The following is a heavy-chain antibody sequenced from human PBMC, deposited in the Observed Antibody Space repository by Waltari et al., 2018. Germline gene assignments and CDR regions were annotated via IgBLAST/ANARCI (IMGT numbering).Heavy chain of an antibody. V-gene: IGHV5-51*01. CDR1: GYSFTSYW. CDR2: IYPGDSDT. D-gene: IGHD2-8*01. J-gene: IGHJ3*02. Sequence: EVQLVQSGAEVKKPGESLKISCKGSGYSFTSYWIGWVRQMPGKGLEWMGIIYPGDSDTRYSPSFQGQVTISADKSSSTAYLQWSSLKASDTAMYYCACSYCTNGVCYTGEAFDIWGQGTMVTVSS. CDR3: ACSYCTNGVCYTGEAFDI.